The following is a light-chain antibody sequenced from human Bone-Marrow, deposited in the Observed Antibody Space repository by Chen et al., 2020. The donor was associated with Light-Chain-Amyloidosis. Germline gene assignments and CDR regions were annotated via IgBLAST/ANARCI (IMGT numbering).Light chain of an antibody. CDR2: RDT. CDR3: QSADSSGTYEVI. Sequence: SYDLTQPPSLSVSPGQPARTPCPGDDLPTKYAYWYQQKPGQAPVLVIHRDTERPSGISERFSGSSSGTTATLTISGVQAEDEADYHCQSADSSGTYEVIFGGGTKLTVL. V-gene: IGLV3-25*03. CDR1: DLPTKY. J-gene: IGLJ2*01.